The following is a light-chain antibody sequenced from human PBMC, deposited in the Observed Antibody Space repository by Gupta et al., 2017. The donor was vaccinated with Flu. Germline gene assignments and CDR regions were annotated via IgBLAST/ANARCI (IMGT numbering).Light chain of an antibody. CDR2: AAS. J-gene: IGKJ5*01. Sequence: DIRLTQSPSSVSASEGDRVTITCRASQSISRWLAWYQQKPGKAPKVLIYAASTLQSGVPSRFSGSGSGTDFALSISSLQPEDIATYYCQQAGSFPTTFGQGTRLEIK. V-gene: IGKV1-12*01. CDR1: QSISRW. CDR3: QQAGSFPTT.